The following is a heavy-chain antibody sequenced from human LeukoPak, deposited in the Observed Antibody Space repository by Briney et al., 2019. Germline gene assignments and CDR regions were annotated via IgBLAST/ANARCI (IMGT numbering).Heavy chain of an antibody. CDR3: ATYRQVLLPFES. V-gene: IGHV3-49*04. CDR1: GFTFCDYA. J-gene: IGHJ4*02. CDR2: IRSKAYGGTT. D-gene: IGHD2-8*02. Sequence: GGSLRLSCTASGFTFCDYAMSWVRQAPGKGLEWVGFIRSKAYGGTTEYAASVKGRFTISRDDSKSIAYLQMNSLRAEDTAIYYCATYRQVLLPFESWGQGTLVTVSS.